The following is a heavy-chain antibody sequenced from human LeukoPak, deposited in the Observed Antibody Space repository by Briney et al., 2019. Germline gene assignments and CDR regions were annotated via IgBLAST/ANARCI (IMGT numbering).Heavy chain of an antibody. CDR1: GFTFSSYG. CDR2: ISGSGGGT. CDR3: AKSHRAFRYSSGWYEDYYYYMDV. V-gene: IGHV3-23*01. Sequence: GTLRLSCAASGFTFSSYGMSWVRQAPGKGLEWVSAISGSGGGTYYADSVKGRFTISRDNSKNTLYLQMNSLRAEDTAVYYCAKSHRAFRYSSGWYEDYYYYMDVWGKGTTVTISS. D-gene: IGHD6-19*01. J-gene: IGHJ6*03.